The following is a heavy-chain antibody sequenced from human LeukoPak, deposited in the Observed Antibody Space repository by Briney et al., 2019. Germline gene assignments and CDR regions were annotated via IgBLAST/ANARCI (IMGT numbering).Heavy chain of an antibody. V-gene: IGHV1-46*01. CDR3: ARDQEGFDY. CDR1: GYTFTSNY. CDR2: IYPRDGST. J-gene: IGHJ4*02. Sequence: ASVKVSCKASGYTFTSNYIHWVRQAPGQGLEWVGMIYPRDGSTSYAQKFQGRVTVTRDTSTSTVHMELSGLRSEDTAVYYCARDQEGFDYWGQGTLVTVSS.